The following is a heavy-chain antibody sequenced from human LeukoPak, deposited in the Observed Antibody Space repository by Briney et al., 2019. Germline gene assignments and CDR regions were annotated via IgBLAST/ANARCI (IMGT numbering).Heavy chain of an antibody. V-gene: IGHV1-46*01. CDR3: ARDQEGFDY. CDR1: GYTFTSNY. CDR2: IYPRDGST. J-gene: IGHJ4*02. Sequence: ASVKVSCKASGYTFTSNYIHWVRQAPGQGLEWVGMIYPRDGSTSYAQKFQGRVTVTRDTSTSTVHMELSGLRSEDTAVYYCARDQEGFDYWGQGTLVTVSS.